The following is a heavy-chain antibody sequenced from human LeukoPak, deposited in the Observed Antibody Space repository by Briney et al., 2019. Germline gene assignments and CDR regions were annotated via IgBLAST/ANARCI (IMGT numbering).Heavy chain of an antibody. CDR1: GGSISSYY. Sequence: PSETLSLTCAVSGGSISSYYWSWIRQPPGKGLEWIGYIYYSGSTNYNPSLKSRVTISVDTSKNQFSLKLSSVTAADTAVYYCARGGGSYWNYFDYWGQGTLVTVPS. CDR2: IYYSGST. D-gene: IGHD1-26*01. J-gene: IGHJ4*02. V-gene: IGHV4-59*01. CDR3: ARGGGSYWNYFDY.